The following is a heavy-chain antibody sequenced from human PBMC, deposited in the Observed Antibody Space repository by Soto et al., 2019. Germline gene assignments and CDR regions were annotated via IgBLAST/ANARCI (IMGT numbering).Heavy chain of an antibody. Sequence: PSETLSLTCTISGGSFGTNYWSWIGQAPGKGLEWIGYTYHTGSTKYNPSLKSRATISVDTSKNRFSLTLTSAAAADTAVYYCATDSAGRGPFDPWGQGILVTVSS. J-gene: IGHJ5*02. V-gene: IGHV4-59*13. CDR2: TYHTGST. D-gene: IGHD3-10*01. CDR3: ATDSAGRGPFDP. CDR1: GGSFGTNY.